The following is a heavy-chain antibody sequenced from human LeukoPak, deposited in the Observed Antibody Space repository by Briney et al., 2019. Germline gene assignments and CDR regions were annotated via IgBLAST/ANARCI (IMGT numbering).Heavy chain of an antibody. CDR1: GFTFSSYW. J-gene: IGHJ4*02. Sequence: PGGSLRLSCAASGFTFSSYWMTWVRQAPGKGLAWVVNIKQDGSEKYYVDSVKGRFTISRDNAKNSLYLQMNSLRAEDTAVYYCARDPVDSIVVVPAAMSGYWGQGTLVTVSS. D-gene: IGHD2-2*01. V-gene: IGHV3-7*03. CDR3: ARDPVDSIVVVPAAMSGY. CDR2: IKQDGSEK.